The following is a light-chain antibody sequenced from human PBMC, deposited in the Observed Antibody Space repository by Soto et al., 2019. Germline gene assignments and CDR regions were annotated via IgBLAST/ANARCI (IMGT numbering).Light chain of an antibody. CDR3: QQYNSYSYT. V-gene: IGKV1-5*03. J-gene: IGKJ2*01. Sequence: DIQMTQSPSTLSASVGDRVTITCRASQSISSWLAWYQQKPGKAPTLLIYKASSLESGVPSRFSGSGSGTEFTLTISSLQPDDFATYYFQQYNSYSYTFGQGTKLEIK. CDR2: KAS. CDR1: QSISSW.